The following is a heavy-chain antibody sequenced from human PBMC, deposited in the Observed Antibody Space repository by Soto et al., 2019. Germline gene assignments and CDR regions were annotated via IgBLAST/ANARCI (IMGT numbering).Heavy chain of an antibody. Sequence: EVQLLESGGGLVQPGGSVRLSCAASGFSFASHGMGWVRQAPGKGLEWVSSISTTVTRTFYADSVKGRFTISRDNSKDMMYLQMNSLRAEDTATYYCAKFLAGSGGRFDYWGPGTLVTVSS. J-gene: IGHJ4*02. CDR2: ISTTVTRT. D-gene: IGHD3-10*01. V-gene: IGHV3-23*01. CDR1: GFSFASHG. CDR3: AKFLAGSGGRFDY.